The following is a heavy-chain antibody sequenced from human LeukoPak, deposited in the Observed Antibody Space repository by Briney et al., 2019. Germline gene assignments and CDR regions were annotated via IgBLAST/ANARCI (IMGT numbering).Heavy chain of an antibody. CDR2: IYYSGST. CDR1: GGSISSSSYY. Sequence: SETLSLTCTVSGGSISSSSYYWGWIRQPPGKGLEWIGSIYYSGSTYYNPSLKSRVTISVDTSKNQFSLKLSSVTAADTAVYYCARVVSIRWFDPWGQGTLVTVSS. CDR3: ARVVSIRWFDP. D-gene: IGHD5/OR15-5a*01. V-gene: IGHV4-39*07. J-gene: IGHJ5*02.